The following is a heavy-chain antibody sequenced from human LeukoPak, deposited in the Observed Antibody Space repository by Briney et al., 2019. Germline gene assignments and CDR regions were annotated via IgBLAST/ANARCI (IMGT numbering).Heavy chain of an antibody. J-gene: IGHJ4*02. CDR2: ISSSSSYI. V-gene: IGHV3-21*01. CDR1: GFTFSSYS. CDR3: ARARYCNGGSCYYDY. D-gene: IGHD2-15*01. Sequence: GGSLRLSCAASGFTFSSYSMNWVRQAPGKGLEWVSSISSSSSYIYYADSVKGRFTISRDNAKNSLYLQMGSLRLEDMGIYYCARARYCNGGSCYYDYWGQGTLVTVSA.